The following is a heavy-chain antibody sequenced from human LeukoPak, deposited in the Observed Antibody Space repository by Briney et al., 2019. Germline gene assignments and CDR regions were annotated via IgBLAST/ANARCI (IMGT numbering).Heavy chain of an antibody. J-gene: IGHJ1*01. V-gene: IGHV4-34*01. CDR3: ARVGSGWYSKYFQH. D-gene: IGHD6-19*01. CDR1: GGSFSGYY. Sequence: TLSLTCAVYGGSFSGYYWSWIRQPPGKGLEWIGEINHTGSTNYNPSLQSRVTFLVDTSKNQFSLKLSSVTAADTAVYYCARVGSGWYSKYFQHWGQGTLVTVSS. CDR2: INHTGST.